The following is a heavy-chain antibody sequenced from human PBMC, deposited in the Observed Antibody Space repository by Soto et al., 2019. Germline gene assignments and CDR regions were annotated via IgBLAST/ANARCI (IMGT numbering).Heavy chain of an antibody. D-gene: IGHD4-4*01. CDR3: AKGSIEYSASVDN. J-gene: IGHJ4*02. Sequence: DVQLLESGGGLVQPGGSLRLSCAASGFSFSSYAMVWVRQAPGKGLEWVSVIRARGGSSYFADSVKGRITISRDNSKNALSLEMNSLRAEDTAIYFCAKGSIEYSASVDNWGQGTLVLVSS. V-gene: IGHV3-23*01. CDR1: GFSFSSYA. CDR2: IRARGGSS.